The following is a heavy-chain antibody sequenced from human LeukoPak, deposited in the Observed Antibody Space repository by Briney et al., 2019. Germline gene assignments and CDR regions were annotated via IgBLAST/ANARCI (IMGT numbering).Heavy chain of an antibody. CDR3: ARANTAVPRH. D-gene: IGHD2-21*02. Sequence: GGSLRLSCAASGFTFNSYIMSWVRQSPEKGLQWISSMNSDGRDIYYADFVKGRFTISRDNARNTLYLNLSDLTVEDSGLYYCARANTAVPRHWGQGTLVTVSS. CDR1: GFTFNSYI. CDR2: MNSDGRDI. V-gene: IGHV3-21*06. J-gene: IGHJ4*02.